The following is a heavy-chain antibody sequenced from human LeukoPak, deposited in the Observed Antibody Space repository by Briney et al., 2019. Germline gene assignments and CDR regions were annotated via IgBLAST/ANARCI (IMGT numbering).Heavy chain of an antibody. CDR1: GGSFRGYY. V-gene: IGHV4-34*01. CDR3: ARRAAFVWQWPSIDY. J-gene: IGHJ4*02. CDR2: INHSGST. D-gene: IGHD6-19*01. Sequence: PSETLSLTCAVYGGSFRGYYWSWIPQPPGKGLEWIGEINHSGSTNYNPSLKSRVTISVDTSKNQFSLKLSSVTAADTAAYYCARRAAFVWQWPSIDYWGQGTLVTVSS.